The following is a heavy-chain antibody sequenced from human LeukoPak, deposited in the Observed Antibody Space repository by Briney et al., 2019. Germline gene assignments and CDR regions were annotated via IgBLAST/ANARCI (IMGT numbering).Heavy chain of an antibody. V-gene: IGHV1-8*01. J-gene: IGHJ4*02. Sequence: ASVKVPCKASGYTFTSYDINWVRQATGQGLEWMGWMNPNSGNTGYAQKFQGRVTMTRNTSISTAYMELSSLRSEDTAVYYCARGSSCSGGSCYWYYFDYWGQGTLVTVSS. CDR3: ARGSSCSGGSCYWYYFDY. CDR2: MNPNSGNT. CDR1: GYTFTSYD. D-gene: IGHD2-15*01.